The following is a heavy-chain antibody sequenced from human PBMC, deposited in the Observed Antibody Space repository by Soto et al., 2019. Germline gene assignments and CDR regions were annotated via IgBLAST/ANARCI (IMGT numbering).Heavy chain of an antibody. V-gene: IGHV3-33*06. D-gene: IGHD2-8*01. Sequence: GGSLRLSCAASGFTFSSYGMHWVRQAPGKGLEWVSVIWCSGSNQYYADSVQGRFTISRDNPKKTLYLQMNSLRAEDTAVYYCEKARCTTSNCYVPDYWGQGTLVNVSS. CDR1: GFTFSSYG. J-gene: IGHJ4*02. CDR2: IWCSGSNQ. CDR3: EKARCTTSNCYVPDY.